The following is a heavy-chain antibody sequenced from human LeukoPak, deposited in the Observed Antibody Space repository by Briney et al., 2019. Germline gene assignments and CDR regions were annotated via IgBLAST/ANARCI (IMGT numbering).Heavy chain of an antibody. D-gene: IGHD1-26*01. Sequence: GGSLRLSCAASGFTFSSYAMSWVRQAPGKGLEWVSVISGSGDRTYYADSVKGRFTISRDNSKNTLYLQMNSLRAEDTAVYYCAKSPGVGLTLFDYWGQGTLVTVSS. CDR3: AKSPGVGLTLFDY. CDR2: ISGSGDRT. CDR1: GFTFSSYA. J-gene: IGHJ4*02. V-gene: IGHV3-23*01.